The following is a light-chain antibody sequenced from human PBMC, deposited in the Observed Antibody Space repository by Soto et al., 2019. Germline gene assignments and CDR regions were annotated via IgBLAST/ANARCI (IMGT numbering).Light chain of an antibody. CDR1: QSISSY. Sequence: DTQMTQSPLFLSASVGDRVTITCRASQSISSYVNWYQHKPGKAPKLLIYAASRLQSGVPSRFSGSGSGTDFTLTISSLQPEDFATYYCQQIYNTHLAFGQGTRLEIK. CDR2: AAS. J-gene: IGKJ5*01. V-gene: IGKV1-39*01. CDR3: QQIYNTHLA.